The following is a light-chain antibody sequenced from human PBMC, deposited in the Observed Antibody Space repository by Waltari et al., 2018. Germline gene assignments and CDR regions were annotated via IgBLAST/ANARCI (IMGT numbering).Light chain of an antibody. Sequence: QLVLTQSPSASASLGASVKLTCTLSSGHSSNVIAWLQQQPEKGPRYLMKVNSDGSHSKEDEIPDRFSGSSSGAERYLTISSVQPEDEADYYCQTGGHGTWVFGGGTKLTVL. V-gene: IGLV4-69*01. CDR1: SGHSSNV. J-gene: IGLJ3*02. CDR2: VNSDGSH. CDR3: QTGGHGTWV.